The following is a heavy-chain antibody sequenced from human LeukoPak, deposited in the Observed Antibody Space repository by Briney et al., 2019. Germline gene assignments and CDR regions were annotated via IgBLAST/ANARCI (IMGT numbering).Heavy chain of an antibody. CDR2: INHSGST. CDR3: ARGGAIFGVVTRYYMDV. D-gene: IGHD3-3*01. CDR1: GYSISSGYY. J-gene: IGHJ6*03. V-gene: IGHV4-38-2*01. Sequence: PSETLSLTCAVSGYSISSGYYWGWIRQPPGKGLEWIGEINHSGSTNYNPSLKSRVTISVDTSKNQFSLKLSSVTAADTAVYYCARGGAIFGVVTRYYMDVWGKGTTVTVSS.